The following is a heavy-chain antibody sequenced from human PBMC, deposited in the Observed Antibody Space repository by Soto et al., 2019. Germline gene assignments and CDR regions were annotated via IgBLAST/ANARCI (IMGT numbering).Heavy chain of an antibody. Sequence: GASVKVSCKASGYTFTSYGISWVRQAPGQGLEWMGWISAYNGNTNYAQKLQGRVTMTTDTSTSTAYMELRSLRSDDTAVYYCARALPYSSSWYGVGAIALAPDYWGQGTLVTVSS. CDR2: ISAYNGNT. V-gene: IGHV1-18*04. CDR1: GYTFTSYG. CDR3: ARALPYSSSWYGVGAIALAPDY. J-gene: IGHJ4*02. D-gene: IGHD6-13*01.